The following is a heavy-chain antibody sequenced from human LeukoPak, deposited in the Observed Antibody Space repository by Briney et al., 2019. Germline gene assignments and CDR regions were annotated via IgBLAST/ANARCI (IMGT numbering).Heavy chain of an antibody. Sequence: GGSLRLSCVASGFTFSSYWMHWVRQAPGKGLVWVSRINSDGSSTNYADSVKGRFTISRDNAKNTLFLQMNSLRGEDTAVYYCVRNSEEYVRGSYRYADAFDIWGQGTMVTVTS. CDR1: GFTFSSYW. V-gene: IGHV3-74*01. CDR2: INSDGSST. CDR3: VRNSEEYVRGSYRYADAFDI. D-gene: IGHD3-16*02. J-gene: IGHJ3*02.